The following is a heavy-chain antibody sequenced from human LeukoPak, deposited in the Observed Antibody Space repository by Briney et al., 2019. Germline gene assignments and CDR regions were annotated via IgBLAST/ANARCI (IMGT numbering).Heavy chain of an antibody. D-gene: IGHD4-11*01. J-gene: IGHJ6*02. V-gene: IGHV1-24*01. CDR3: ATCTTVADYYYGMDV. CDR1: GYTLTELS. Sequence: GASVKVSCKVSGYTLTELSMHWVRQAPGKGLEWLGGFDPEDGETIYAQKFQGRVTMTEDTSTDTAYMELSSLRSEDTAVYYCATCTTVADYYYGMDVWGQGTTVTVSS. CDR2: FDPEDGET.